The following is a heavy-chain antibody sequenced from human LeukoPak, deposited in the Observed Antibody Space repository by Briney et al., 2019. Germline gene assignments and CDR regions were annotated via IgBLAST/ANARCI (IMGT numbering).Heavy chain of an antibody. Sequence: GGSLRLSCAASGLTFSDYSMNWVRQAPGKGLEWVSYIYTTGSTIYYTDSVKGRFTISRDNAKNSLYLQMSSLRDEDTAVYYCARIVRFTQDCWGQGTLVTASS. V-gene: IGHV3-48*02. J-gene: IGHJ4*02. D-gene: IGHD3-22*01. CDR2: IYTTGSTI. CDR1: GLTFSDYS. CDR3: ARIVRFTQDC.